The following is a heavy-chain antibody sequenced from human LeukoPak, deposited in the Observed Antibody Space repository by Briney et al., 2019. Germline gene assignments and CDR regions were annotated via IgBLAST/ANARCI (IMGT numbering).Heavy chain of an antibody. CDR3: ARVSQWPTCFDY. V-gene: IGHV4-59*01. CDR1: GGSISTYY. CDR2: IYYSGST. Sequence: PETLSLTCTVSGGSISTYYWSWIRQPPGKGLEWIGYIYYSGSTNYNPSLKSRVTISVDTSKNQFSLKVSSVTATDTAVYYCARVSQWPTCFDYWGQGTLVTVPS. J-gene: IGHJ4*02. D-gene: IGHD6-19*01.